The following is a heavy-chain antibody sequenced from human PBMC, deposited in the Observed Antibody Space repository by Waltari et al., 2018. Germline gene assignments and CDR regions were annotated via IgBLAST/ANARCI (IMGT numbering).Heavy chain of an antibody. CDR1: GGSISSGGYY. CDR2: IYYSGST. V-gene: IGHV4-31*03. J-gene: IGHJ3*02. Sequence: QVQLQESGPGLVKPSQTLSLTCTVSGGSISSGGYYWSWIRQHPGKGLEWIGYIYYSGSTYYNPSLKSRVTISVDTSKNQFSLKLSSVTAADTAVYYCARDLLIRYFDWHAFDIWGQGTMVTVSS. CDR3: ARDLLIRYFDWHAFDI. D-gene: IGHD3-9*01.